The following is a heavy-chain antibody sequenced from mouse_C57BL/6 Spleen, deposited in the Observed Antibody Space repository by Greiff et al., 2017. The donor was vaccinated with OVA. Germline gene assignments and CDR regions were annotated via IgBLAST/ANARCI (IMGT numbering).Heavy chain of an antibody. CDR3: ARDGSGGYWYFDV. J-gene: IGHJ1*03. V-gene: IGHV3-1*01. CDR1: GYSITSGYD. Sequence: EVQLKESGPGMVKPSQSLSLTCTVTGYSITSGYDWHWIRHFPGNKLEWMGYISYSGSTNYNPSLKSRISITHDTSKNHFFLKLNSVTTEYTATYYCARDGSGGYWYFDVWGTGTTVTVSS. D-gene: IGHD1-1*01. CDR2: ISYSGST.